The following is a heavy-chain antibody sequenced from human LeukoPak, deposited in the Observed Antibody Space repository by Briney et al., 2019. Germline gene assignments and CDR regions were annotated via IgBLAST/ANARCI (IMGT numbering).Heavy chain of an antibody. CDR3: ARDDPARMTATLDY. J-gene: IGHJ4*02. Sequence: SETLSLTCTVSGGSINNYFWSWVRQPAGEGLEWIGRIYTSGSTNYNPSLRSRVTISVDMSKNQFSLKLSSVTAADTAVYYCARDDPARMTATLDYWGQGILVTVSS. D-gene: IGHD2-21*02. V-gene: IGHV4-4*07. CDR2: IYTSGST. CDR1: GGSINNYF.